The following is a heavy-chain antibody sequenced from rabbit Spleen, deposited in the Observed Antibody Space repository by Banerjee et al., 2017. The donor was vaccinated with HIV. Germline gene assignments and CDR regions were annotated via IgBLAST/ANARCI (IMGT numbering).Heavy chain of an antibody. J-gene: IGHJ6*01. CDR3: ARDTGTSFSTYGMDL. D-gene: IGHD8-1*01. CDR1: GFDLSSYYY. Sequence: QEQLEESGGGLVKPEGSLTLTCKASGFDLSSYYYMCWVRQAPGKGLEWIGCIFSGSGSTYYASWAKGRFTISKTSSTTVTLQMTSLTVADTATYFCARDTGTSFSTYGMDLWGQGTLVTVS. V-gene: IGHV1S45*01. CDR2: IFSGSGST.